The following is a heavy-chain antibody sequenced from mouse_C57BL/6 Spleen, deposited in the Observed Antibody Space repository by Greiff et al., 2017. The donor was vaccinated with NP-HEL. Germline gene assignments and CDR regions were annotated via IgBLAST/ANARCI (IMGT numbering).Heavy chain of an antibody. J-gene: IGHJ4*01. V-gene: IGHV5-9*01. D-gene: IGHD2-1*01. CDR2: ISGGGGNT. CDR3: ARQEGGNYEDAMDY. Sequence: EVKLMESGGGLVKPGGSLKLSCAASGFTFSSYTMSWVRQTPEKRLEWVATISGGGGNTYYPDRLKGRFTISRDNAKNTLYLQMSSLRSEDTALYYCARQEGGNYEDAMDYWGQGTSVTVSS. CDR1: GFTFSSYT.